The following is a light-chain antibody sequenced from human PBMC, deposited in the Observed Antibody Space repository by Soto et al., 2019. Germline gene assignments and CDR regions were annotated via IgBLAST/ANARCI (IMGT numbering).Light chain of an antibody. CDR3: SSYTSSSTRV. CDR2: DIR. J-gene: IGLJ1*01. V-gene: IGLV2-14*03. Sequence: QSALTQPASVSGSPGQSITISCTGTSSDVGGYKYVSWYQQHPGKAPRLMIYDIRNRPSGVSNRYAGSESGNPACLTICGLQAEDEADYYCSSYTSSSTRVFGTGTKVTVL. CDR1: SSDVGGYKY.